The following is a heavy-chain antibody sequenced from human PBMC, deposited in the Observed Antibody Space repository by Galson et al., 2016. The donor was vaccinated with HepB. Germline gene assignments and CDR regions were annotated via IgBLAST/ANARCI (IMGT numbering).Heavy chain of an antibody. CDR1: GGSISSTTNW. CDR2: IYHSGDA. V-gene: IGHV4-4*02. D-gene: IGHD2-8*02. Sequence: LSLTCTVSGGSISSTTNWWSWVRQSPGQGLEWIGEIYHSGDANYNPSLKSRATISVDTSSNQFSLSLSSVTAADTAVYYCARDCTGGTCKFAGYDAFDIWGQGTTVTVSS. J-gene: IGHJ3*02. CDR3: ARDCTGGTCKFAGYDAFDI.